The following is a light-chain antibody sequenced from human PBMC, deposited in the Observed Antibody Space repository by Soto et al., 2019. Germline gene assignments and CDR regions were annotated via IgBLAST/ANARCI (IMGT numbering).Light chain of an antibody. V-gene: IGLV1-47*01. CDR2: GNN. Sequence: QPVLTQPPSASETPGQRVTISCSGSSSNIGSNYVCWYQQLPGTAPKLLIYGNNQRPSGVPDRFSGSKSDTSASLAISGLRSEDEADYYCATWDDSLSGRVFGGGTKLTVL. CDR3: ATWDDSLSGRV. CDR1: SSNIGSNY. J-gene: IGLJ3*02.